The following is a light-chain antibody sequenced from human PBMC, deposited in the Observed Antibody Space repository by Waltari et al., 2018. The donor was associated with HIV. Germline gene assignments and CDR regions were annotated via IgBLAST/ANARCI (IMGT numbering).Light chain of an antibody. Sequence: DIVMTQTPDSLIVSPGARAPINCRSNQSLLNSPNHKNFLVWYQQKPGQPPRLLIYWASSRESRVPARFSGSGPGTNFTLTISSLQPEDVATYFCQQYFSTPWTFGQGTKV. J-gene: IGKJ1*01. CDR2: WAS. V-gene: IGKV4-1*01. CDR1: QSLLNSPNHKNF. CDR3: QQYFSTPWT.